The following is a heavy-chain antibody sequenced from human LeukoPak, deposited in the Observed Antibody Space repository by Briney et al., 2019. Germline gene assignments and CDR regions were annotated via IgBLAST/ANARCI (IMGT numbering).Heavy chain of an antibody. V-gene: IGHV4-59*08. J-gene: IGHJ4*02. CDR3: ARAGRFGELPYDY. Sequence: KPSETLSLTCTVSGGSISSYYWSWIRQPPGKGLEWIGYIYYSGSTNYNPSLKSRVTISVDTSKNQFSLKLSSVTAADTAVYYCARAGRFGELPYDYWGQGTLVTVSS. D-gene: IGHD3-10*01. CDR1: GGSISSYY. CDR2: IYYSGST.